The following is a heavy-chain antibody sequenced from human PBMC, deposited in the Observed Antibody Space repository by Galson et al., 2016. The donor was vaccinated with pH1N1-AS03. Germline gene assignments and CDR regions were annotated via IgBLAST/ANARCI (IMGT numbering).Heavy chain of an antibody. V-gene: IGHV1-2*04. CDR3: ARDPRGPCTSATCPTTYYFGMDV. CDR2: INPNNGVT. D-gene: IGHD2-2*01. CDR1: GYIFTGFY. J-gene: IGHJ6*02. Sequence: VKVSCKASGYIFTGFYAHWVRQAPGQGLEWMGWINPNNGVTNYAQKFQAWVTMTGDTSISTAYMELYGLKSDDTAVYYCARDPRGPCTSATCPTTYYFGMDVWGQGTTVIVSS.